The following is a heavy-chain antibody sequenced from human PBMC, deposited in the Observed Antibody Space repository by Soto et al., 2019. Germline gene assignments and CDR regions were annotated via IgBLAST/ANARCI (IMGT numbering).Heavy chain of an antibody. CDR1: GFTFSSYA. J-gene: IGHJ4*02. D-gene: IGHD1-26*01. V-gene: IGHV3-23*01. CDR3: AKDISGTYYDFDY. CDR2: ISGSGGDT. Sequence: PGGSLRLSCAGSGFTFSSYAMSWARQAPGKGLEWVSVISGSGGDTYYAASVKGRFTIARDNSKNTLYLQMNSLRADDTAVYYCAKDISGTYYDFDYWGQGTLVTVSS.